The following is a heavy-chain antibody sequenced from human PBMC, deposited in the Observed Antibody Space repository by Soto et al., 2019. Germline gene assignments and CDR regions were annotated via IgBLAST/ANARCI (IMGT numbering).Heavy chain of an antibody. CDR1: GFTFDDYA. CDR2: IIWNSAYI. J-gene: IGHJ4*02. V-gene: IGHV3-9*01. Sequence: EVQLVESGGGLVQPGGSLRLSCADSGFTFDDYAMHWVRQAPGKGLEWVAGIIWNSAYIVYADSVKGRFTISRDNAKNSLYLQMNSLRAEDTALYYCAKDSTVSGVRQGLDFWGRGTLVTVSS. D-gene: IGHD6-19*01. CDR3: AKDSTVSGVRQGLDF.